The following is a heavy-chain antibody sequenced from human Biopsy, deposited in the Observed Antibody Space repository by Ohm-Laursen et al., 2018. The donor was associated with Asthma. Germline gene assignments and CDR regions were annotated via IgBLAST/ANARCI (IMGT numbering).Heavy chain of an antibody. CDR1: GFTFSSYA. CDR3: AKDRSSPSSSGMAV. D-gene: IGHD6-6*01. CDR2: ISGSGGST. J-gene: IGHJ6*04. V-gene: IGHV3-23*01. Sequence: GSLRLSCTASGFTFSSYAMSWVRQAPGKGREWVSGISGSGGSTYYADSVKGRVTISRDNPKNTLYLQVSSLRDEDTAGYYCAKDRSSPSSSGMAVWGKGTTVTVSS.